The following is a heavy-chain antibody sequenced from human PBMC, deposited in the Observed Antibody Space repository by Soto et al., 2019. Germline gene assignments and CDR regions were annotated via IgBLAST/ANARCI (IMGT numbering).Heavy chain of an antibody. Sequence: ASVKVSCKAPGNRFTRQTFHWVRQAPGQRLEWMGWINAGNGNTKYSQKFQGRVTITRDTSASTAYMELSSLRSEDTAVYYCARGYTFPFDPWGQGTLVTVSS. D-gene: IGHD1-26*01. J-gene: IGHJ5*02. CDR3: ARGYTFPFDP. CDR1: GNRFTRQT. CDR2: INAGNGNT. V-gene: IGHV1-3*01.